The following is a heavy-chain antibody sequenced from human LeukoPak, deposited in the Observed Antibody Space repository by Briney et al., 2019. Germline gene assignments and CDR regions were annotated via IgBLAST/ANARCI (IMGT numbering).Heavy chain of an antibody. D-gene: IGHD3-16*02. J-gene: IGHJ4*02. V-gene: IGHV4-59*08. CDR1: GGSTSSDH. CDR2: ISYRGST. Sequence: SETLALTCTVSGGSTSSDHWSWIRRPSEKGLEWIGCISYRGSTNYNPSLKSRVTISVDTFKKHFSLKLTSVTAADTGIYYCARGRGLGVITPYSDSWGQGTLVTASS. CDR3: ARGRGLGVITPYSDS.